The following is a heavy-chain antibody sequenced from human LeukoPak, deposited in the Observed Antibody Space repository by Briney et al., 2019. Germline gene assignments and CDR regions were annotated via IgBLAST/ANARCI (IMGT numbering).Heavy chain of an antibody. CDR3: ARRLSPDYYDSGRLPRGYGMDV. Sequence: GGSLRLSCAASGFTFRTYTMNWVRQAPGKGLEWVSTIGGSGASTYYGDSVKGRFAISRDNSKNMLFLDMSSLKAEDTAIYYCARRLSPDYYDSGRLPRGYGMDVWGQGTKVTVSS. CDR2: IGGSGAST. V-gene: IGHV3-23*01. CDR1: GFTFRTYT. J-gene: IGHJ6*02. D-gene: IGHD3-10*01.